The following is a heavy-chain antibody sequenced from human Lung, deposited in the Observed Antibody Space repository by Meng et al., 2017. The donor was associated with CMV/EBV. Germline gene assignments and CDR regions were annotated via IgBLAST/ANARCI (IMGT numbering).Heavy chain of an antibody. J-gene: IGHJ6*02. D-gene: IGHD2-2*01. CDR3: ARDPGYCSSTSCITYYGMDV. CDR1: GFTFSSYA. Sequence: GGSLRLSCAASGFTFSSYAMHWVRQAPGKGLEWVAVISYDGSNKYYADSVKGRFTISRDNSKNTLYLQMNSLRAEDTAVYYCARDPGYCSSTSCITYYGMDVXGQGXTVTVSS. V-gene: IGHV3-30-3*01. CDR2: ISYDGSNK.